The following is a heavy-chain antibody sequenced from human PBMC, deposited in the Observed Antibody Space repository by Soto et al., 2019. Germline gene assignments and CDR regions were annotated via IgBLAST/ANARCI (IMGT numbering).Heavy chain of an antibody. J-gene: IGHJ4*02. CDR2: IKGEADGGTT. CDR1: GFTFSNAW. V-gene: IGHV3-15*01. D-gene: IGHD3-22*01. CDR3: TTGLCHGYYNFDY. Sequence: WSLRLSCAASGFTFSNAWMSWVRQAPGKGLEWVGRIKGEADGGTTDYAAPVKGRITISRDHSKDTLYLQMNSLKTEDTAVYYCTTGLCHGYYNFDYWGQGTPVTVSS.